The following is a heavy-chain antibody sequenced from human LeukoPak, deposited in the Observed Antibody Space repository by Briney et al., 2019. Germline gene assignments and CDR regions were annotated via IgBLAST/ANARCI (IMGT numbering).Heavy chain of an antibody. CDR1: GGSISSHY. D-gene: IGHD3-10*01. Sequence: SETLSLTCTASGGSISSHYWSWIRQPPGKGLEWIGYIYYSGSTNYNPSLKSRVTISVDTSKNQFSLKLSSVTAADTAVYYCARGAYGSGSYEDWFDPWGQGTLVTVSS. CDR3: ARGAYGSGSYEDWFDP. V-gene: IGHV4-59*11. CDR2: IYYSGST. J-gene: IGHJ5*02.